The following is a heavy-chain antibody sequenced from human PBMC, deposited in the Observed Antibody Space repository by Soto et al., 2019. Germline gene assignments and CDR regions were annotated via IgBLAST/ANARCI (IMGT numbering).Heavy chain of an antibody. CDR1: GGSISSYY. Sequence: SETLSLTCTVSGGSISSYYWSWIRQPPEKGLEWIGYIYYSGSTNYNPSLKSRVTISVDTSKNQFSLKLSSVTAADTAVYYCAREGAAAGTGPGGLDYWGQGTLVTVSS. J-gene: IGHJ4*02. D-gene: IGHD6-13*01. V-gene: IGHV4-59*01. CDR2: IYYSGST. CDR3: AREGAAAGTGPGGLDY.